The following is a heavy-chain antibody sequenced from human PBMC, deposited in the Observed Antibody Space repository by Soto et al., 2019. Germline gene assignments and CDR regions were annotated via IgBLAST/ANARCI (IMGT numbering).Heavy chain of an antibody. CDR3: ARDHYSNYGAGPDYYGMDV. CDR1: GYTFTGYY. D-gene: IGHD4-4*01. V-gene: IGHV1-2*02. CDR2: INPNSGGT. Sequence: ASVKVSCKASGYTFTGYYMHWVRQAPGQGLEWMGWINPNSGGTNYAQKFQGRVTMTRDTSISTACMELSRLRSDDTAVYYCARDHYSNYGAGPDYYGMDVWGQGTTVTVSS. J-gene: IGHJ6*02.